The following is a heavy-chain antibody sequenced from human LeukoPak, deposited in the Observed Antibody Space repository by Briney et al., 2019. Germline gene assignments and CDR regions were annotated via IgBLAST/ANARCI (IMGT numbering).Heavy chain of an antibody. J-gene: IGHJ5*02. CDR3: ARGVVPAARDNWFDP. CDR1: GYIFSSFA. D-gene: IGHD2-2*01. CDR2: IIPIFGTA. V-gene: IGHV1-69*13. Sequence: ASVKVSCKASGYIFSSFAISWVRQAPGQGLEWMGGIIPIFGTANYAQKFQGRVTITADESTSTAYMELSSLRSEDTAVYYCARGVVPAARDNWFDPWGQGTLVTVSS.